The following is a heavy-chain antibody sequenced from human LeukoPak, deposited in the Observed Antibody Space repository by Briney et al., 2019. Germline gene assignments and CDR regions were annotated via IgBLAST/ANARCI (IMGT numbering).Heavy chain of an antibody. J-gene: IGHJ4*02. CDR3: ARAERYCSSTSCSHFDY. CDR2: ISAYNGNT. CDR1: GYTFTSYG. D-gene: IGHD2-2*01. Sequence: ASVKVSCKASGYTFTSYGISWVRQAPGQGLEWMGWISAYNGNTNYAQKLQGRVTMTTDTSTSTAYMELRSLRSDDTAVYYCARAERYCSSTSCSHFDYWGQGTLVTVSS. V-gene: IGHV1-18*01.